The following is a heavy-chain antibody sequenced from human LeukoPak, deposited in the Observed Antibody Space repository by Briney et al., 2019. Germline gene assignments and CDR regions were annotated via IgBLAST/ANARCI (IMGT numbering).Heavy chain of an antibody. CDR2: ISWNSGSI. CDR3: AKDLGDYYGMDV. Sequence: GGSLRLSCAASGFTFDDYAMHWVRQAPGKGLEWVSGISWNSGSIGYADSVKGRFTISRDNAKNSLYLQMSSLRAEDTALYYCAKDLGDYYGMDVWGQGTTVTVSS. CDR1: GFTFDDYA. J-gene: IGHJ6*02. V-gene: IGHV3-9*01.